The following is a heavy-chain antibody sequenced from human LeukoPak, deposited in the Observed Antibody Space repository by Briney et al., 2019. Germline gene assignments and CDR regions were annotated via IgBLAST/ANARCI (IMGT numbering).Heavy chain of an antibody. Sequence: ASVKVSCKVSGYTLTELSMHWVRQAPGQGLEWMGIINPSGGSTSYAQKFQGRVTMTRDMSTSTVYMELSSLRSEDTAVYYCARDEPDTFDYWGQGTLVTVSS. CDR1: GYTLTELS. V-gene: IGHV1-46*01. D-gene: IGHD1-14*01. J-gene: IGHJ4*02. CDR3: ARDEPDTFDY. CDR2: INPSGGST.